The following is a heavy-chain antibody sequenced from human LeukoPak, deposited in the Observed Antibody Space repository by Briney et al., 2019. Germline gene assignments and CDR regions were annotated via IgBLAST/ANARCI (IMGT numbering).Heavy chain of an antibody. CDR2: IKSKTDGGTT. CDR3: TAYHPIQLWSDFDY. V-gene: IGHV3-15*01. D-gene: IGHD5-18*01. CDR1: GFTFSNAW. J-gene: IGHJ4*02. Sequence: GGSLRLSCAASGFTFSNAWMSWVRQAPGKGLEWDGRIKSKTDGGTTDYAAPVKGRFTISRDDSKNTLYPQMNILKTEDTAVYYCTAYHPIQLWSDFDYWGQGTLVTVSS.